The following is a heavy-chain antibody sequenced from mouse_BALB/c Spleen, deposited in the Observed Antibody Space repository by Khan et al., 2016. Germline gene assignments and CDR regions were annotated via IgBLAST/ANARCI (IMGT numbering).Heavy chain of an antibody. Sequence: EVQLQESGASLVKPSQTLSLTCSVTGDSITSGFWNWIRKFPGNKLEYMGYISYSGSTYYNPSLKSRISITRDTSKNQYYLQLNSVTTEDTATYYCARIYDDFYYAMDYWGQGTSVNVSS. J-gene: IGHJ4*01. CDR3: ARIYDDFYYAMDY. CDR1: GDSITSGF. V-gene: IGHV3-8*02. CDR2: ISYSGST. D-gene: IGHD2-3*01.